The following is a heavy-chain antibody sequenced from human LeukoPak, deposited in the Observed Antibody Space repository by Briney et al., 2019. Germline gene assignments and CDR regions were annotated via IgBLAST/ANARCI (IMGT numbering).Heavy chain of an antibody. J-gene: IGHJ4*02. Sequence: PSETLSLTCAVYGGSFSGYYWGWIRQPPGKGLEWIREINHSGSTNYNPSLKSRVTISVDTSKNQFSLKLSSVTAADTAVYYCARGSVDDYVWGSYRRNFDYWGQGTLVTVSS. CDR2: INHSGST. CDR1: GGSFSGYY. CDR3: ARGSVDDYVWGSYRRNFDY. D-gene: IGHD3-16*02. V-gene: IGHV4-34*01.